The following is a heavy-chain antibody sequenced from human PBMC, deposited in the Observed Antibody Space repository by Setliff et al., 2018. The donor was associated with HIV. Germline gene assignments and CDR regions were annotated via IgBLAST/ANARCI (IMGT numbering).Heavy chain of an antibody. CDR2: IHDNSEII. V-gene: IGHV4-39*07. J-gene: IGHJ5*02. CDR3: ARGGTSSTWFDP. CDR1: GGSASNSRYY. Sequence: SETLSLTCTVSGGSASNSRYYWAWIRPPPGKGLEYIGSIHDNSEIINYNPSLKSRVSMSLDTSKKQFSLKRTSVNAADTAVYYCARGGTSSTWFDPWGQGTLVTVSS. D-gene: IGHD1-26*01.